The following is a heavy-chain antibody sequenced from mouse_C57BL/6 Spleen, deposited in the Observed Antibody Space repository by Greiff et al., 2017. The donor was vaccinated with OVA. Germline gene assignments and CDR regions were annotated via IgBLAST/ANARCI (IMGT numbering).Heavy chain of an antibody. CDR1: GFTFSSYA. V-gene: IGHV5-4*01. D-gene: IGHD2-4*01. CDR2: ISDGGSYT. CDR3: ARSYDYDKTWFAY. J-gene: IGHJ3*01. Sequence: EVHLVESGGGLVKPGGSLKLSCAASGFTFSSYAMSWVRQTPEKRLEWVATISDGGSYTYYPDNVKGRFTISRDNAKNNLYLQMSHLKSEDTAMYYCARSYDYDKTWFAYWGQGTLVTVSA.